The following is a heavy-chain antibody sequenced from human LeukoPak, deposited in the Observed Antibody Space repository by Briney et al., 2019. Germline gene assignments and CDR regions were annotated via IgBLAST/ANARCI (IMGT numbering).Heavy chain of an antibody. V-gene: IGHV3-74*03. CDR2: INTDGRAA. CDR3: ATSRGDYRGFEI. J-gene: IGHJ3*02. D-gene: IGHD5-12*01. CDR1: GFTSSSFW. Sequence: GGSLRLSCAASGFTSSSFWMHWVRHAPGKGPVWVARINTDGRAATYEDSVRGRFTISRDNAENTLYLQMNSLRTEDTAVFYCATSRGDYRGFEIWGQGTKVTVS.